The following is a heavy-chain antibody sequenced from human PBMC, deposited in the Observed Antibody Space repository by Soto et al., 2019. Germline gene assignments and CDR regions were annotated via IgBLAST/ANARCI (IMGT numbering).Heavy chain of an antibody. Sequence: SETLSLTCTVSGGSISNGLYQWGWVRQPPGKGLEWIGSMYYSGNTYYNPSLESPVTISVDTPKNQFSLEMRSVTAADTAVYYCTRKAYYASGRINLFDSWGQGTLVTVS. V-gene: IGHV4-39*01. CDR3: TRKAYYASGRINLFDS. CDR2: MYYSGNT. D-gene: IGHD3-10*01. CDR1: GGSISNGLYQ. J-gene: IGHJ4*02.